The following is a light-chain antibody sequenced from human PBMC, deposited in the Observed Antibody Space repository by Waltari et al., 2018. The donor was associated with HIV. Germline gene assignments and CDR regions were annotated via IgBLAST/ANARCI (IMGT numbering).Light chain of an antibody. CDR2: KDT. Sequence: SYELTQPPSVSVSPGQTAKITCSGDALPKHYAYWYQQKPGQAPVVMIYKDTERPSGIPERFSASTSGKTVTLTISGVQAEDEADYYCQSADNSGSYQVFGGGTKLTVL. CDR1: ALPKHY. J-gene: IGLJ3*02. V-gene: IGLV3-25*03. CDR3: QSADNSGSYQV.